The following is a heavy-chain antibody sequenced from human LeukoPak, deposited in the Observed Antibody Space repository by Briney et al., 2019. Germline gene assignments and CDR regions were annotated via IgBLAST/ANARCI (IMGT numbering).Heavy chain of an antibody. CDR1: GYSISSGYY. V-gene: IGHV4-38-2*02. J-gene: IGHJ4*02. CDR3: AIRIAATGNFDY. Sequence: SETLSLTCTVSGYSISSGYYWGWIRQPPGKGLEWIGSIYHSGSTYYNPSLKSRVTISVDKSKSQFSLKLSSVTAADTAMYYCAIRIAATGNFDYWGQGTLVTVSS. CDR2: IYHSGST. D-gene: IGHD6-13*01.